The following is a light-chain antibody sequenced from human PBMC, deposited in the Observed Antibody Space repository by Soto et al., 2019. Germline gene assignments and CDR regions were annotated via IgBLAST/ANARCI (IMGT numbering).Light chain of an antibody. V-gene: IGLV2-14*03. Sequence: SVLTQPASVSGSPGQSITISCTGTSSDVGGYNYVSWYQHHPGKAPKLMIYDVSNRPSGVSNRFSGSKSDNTASLTISGLQAEDEADYYCSSYTSTSTVVFGGGTKLTVL. CDR2: DVS. J-gene: IGLJ2*01. CDR3: SSYTSTSTVV. CDR1: SSDVGGYNY.